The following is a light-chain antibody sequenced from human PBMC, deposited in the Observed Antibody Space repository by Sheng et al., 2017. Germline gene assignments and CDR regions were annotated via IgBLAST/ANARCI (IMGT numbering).Light chain of an antibody. CDR2: LGF. V-gene: IGKV2-28*01. Sequence: DIVMTQSPLSLPVTPGEPASISCRSSQSLLHSNGYNYLSWYLQKPGQSPQFLIYLGFNRAPGVPDRFSGSGSGTDFTLRISRVEAEDVGVYYCMQSLQTPWTFGQGTKVEIK. CDR1: QSLLHSNGYNY. J-gene: IGKJ1*01. CDR3: MQSLQTPWT.